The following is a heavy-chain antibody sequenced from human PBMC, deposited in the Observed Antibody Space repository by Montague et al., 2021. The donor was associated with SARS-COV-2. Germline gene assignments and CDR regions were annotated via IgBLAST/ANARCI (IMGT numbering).Heavy chain of an antibody. CDR2: LYYSAST. D-gene: IGHD3-22*01. CDR3: ARFPTSYYYDSKAAPATPDAFDI. Sequence: SETLSLTCTVSGGSISSSSYYWSWIRQPQGKGLEWIGSLYYSASTYYYPSLKSPVTISVATSKNQFSLKLSSVTAADTAVYYCARFPTSYYYDSKAAPATPDAFDIWGQGTMVTVSS. CDR1: GGSISSSSYY. J-gene: IGHJ3*02. V-gene: IGHV4-39*01.